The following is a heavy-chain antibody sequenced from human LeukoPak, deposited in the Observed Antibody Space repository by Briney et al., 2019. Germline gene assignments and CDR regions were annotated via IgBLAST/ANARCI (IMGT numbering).Heavy chain of an antibody. V-gene: IGHV3-74*01. Sequence: GGSLRLSCAASGFTFSSYWMHWVRQAPGKGLVWVSRIDSDGSTIYADSVKGRFTISRDNAKNTLYLQMNSLRAEDTAVYYCIGSGGCQGYWGQGTLVTVSS. CDR1: GFTFSSYW. J-gene: IGHJ4*02. CDR2: IDSDGST. D-gene: IGHD6-19*01. CDR3: IGSGGCQGY.